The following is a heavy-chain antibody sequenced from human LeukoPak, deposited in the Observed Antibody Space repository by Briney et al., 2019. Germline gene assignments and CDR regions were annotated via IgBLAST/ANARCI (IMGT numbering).Heavy chain of an antibody. CDR2: NSSSGST. CDR1: GDSISSGDYC. V-gene: IGHV4-61*02. D-gene: IGHD3-22*01. Sequence: PSETLSLTCTVSGDSISSGDYCGSCTRHPAGKGLESHGRNSSSGSTNYNPSIKSRVTISVYTSKNQFSLKLSSVTAADTAVYFCARGPYSYDSSGAFDIWGQGTMVTVSS. J-gene: IGHJ3*02. CDR3: ARGPYSYDSSGAFDI.